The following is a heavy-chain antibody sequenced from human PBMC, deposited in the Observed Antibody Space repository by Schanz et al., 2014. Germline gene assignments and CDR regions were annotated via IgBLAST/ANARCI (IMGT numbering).Heavy chain of an antibody. CDR2: IRYDGSNK. CDR1: GFTFSSYG. CDR3: ANDPYGMDV. J-gene: IGHJ6*02. Sequence: QVQLVESGGGVVQPWGSLRLSCAASGFTFSSYGMHWVRQAPGKGLEWVAFIRYDGSNKYYADSVKGRFTISRDNSKNTLYLQMNSLRAEDTAVYYCANDPYGMDVWGQGTTVTVSS. V-gene: IGHV3-30*02.